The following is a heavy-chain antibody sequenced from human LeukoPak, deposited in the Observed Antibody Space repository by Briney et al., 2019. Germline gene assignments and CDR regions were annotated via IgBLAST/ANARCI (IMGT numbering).Heavy chain of an antibody. J-gene: IGHJ4*02. CDR3: ARIAGGAHLDY. D-gene: IGHD2-15*01. CDR1: GFTFSSYW. CDR2: INQDGSEK. Sequence: GGSLRLSCAASGFTFSSYWMSWVRQAPGKGLECVANINQDGSEKYYVDSVKGRFTISRDNAKNSLYLQMNSLRAEDTAVYYCARIAGGAHLDYWGQGTLVTVSS. V-gene: IGHV3-7*01.